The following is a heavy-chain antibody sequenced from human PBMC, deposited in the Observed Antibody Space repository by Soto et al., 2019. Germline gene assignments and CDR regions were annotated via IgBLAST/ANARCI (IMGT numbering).Heavy chain of an antibody. J-gene: IGHJ6*03. V-gene: IGHV3-74*01. CDR3: ARVAVGYYYMDV. Sequence: EVQLVESGGGLVQPGGSLRLSCAASGFTFSNYWMHWVRQAPGKGLVWVSRINSDGSRTNYADSVEGRFTISRDNAKDTLYLQMNSLRVEDTAAYFCARVAVGYYYMDVWAKGDTVTVS. CDR1: GFTFSNYW. CDR2: INSDGSRT.